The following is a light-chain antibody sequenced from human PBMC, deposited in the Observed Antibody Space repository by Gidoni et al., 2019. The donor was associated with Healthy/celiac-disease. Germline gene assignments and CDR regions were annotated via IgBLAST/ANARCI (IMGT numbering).Light chain of an antibody. V-gene: IGKV1-33*01. CDR3: QQYDNLPIT. CDR2: DAS. J-gene: IGKJ5*01. CDR1: QDISNY. Sequence: DIQMTHSPSSLSASVGDRVTITCQASQDISNYLNWYQQKPGKAPKLLIYDASNLETGVPSRFSGSGSGTDFTFTISSLQPEDIATYYCQQYDNLPITFGQGRRLEIK.